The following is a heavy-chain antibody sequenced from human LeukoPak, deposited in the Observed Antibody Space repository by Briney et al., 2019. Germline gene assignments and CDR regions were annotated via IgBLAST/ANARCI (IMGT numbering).Heavy chain of an antibody. D-gene: IGHD5-18*01. CDR1: GFTFSSYA. CDR2: IKKDGSEK. Sequence: GGSLRLSCAASGFTFSSYAMSWVRQAPGKGLEWVANIKKDGSEKYYVDSVRGRFTISRDNAENSLHLQMISLRAEDTAVYYCVRDGGRYSYASDWGQGTMVIVSS. V-gene: IGHV3-7*01. J-gene: IGHJ3*01. CDR3: VRDGGRYSYASD.